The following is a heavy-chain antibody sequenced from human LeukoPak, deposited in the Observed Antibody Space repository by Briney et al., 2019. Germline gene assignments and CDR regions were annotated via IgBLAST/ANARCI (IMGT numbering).Heavy chain of an antibody. J-gene: IGHJ6*02. V-gene: IGHV4-61*05. D-gene: IGHD2-2*01. CDR2: IYYSGST. Sequence: SETLSLTCTVSGGSISSSSYYWSWIRQPPGKGLEWIGYIYYSGSTNYNPSLKSRVTISVDTSKNQFSLKLSSVTAADTAVYYCARLRGPAAPYYYYYGMDVWGQGTTVTVSS. CDR3: ARLRGPAAPYYYYYGMDV. CDR1: GGSISSSSYY.